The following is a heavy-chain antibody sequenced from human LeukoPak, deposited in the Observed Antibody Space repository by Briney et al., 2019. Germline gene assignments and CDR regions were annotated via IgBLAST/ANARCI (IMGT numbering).Heavy chain of an antibody. D-gene: IGHD6-19*01. CDR2: IGTAGDT. Sequence: GGSLRLSCAASGFTFSSYDMHWVRQATGKGLEWVSAIGTAGDTYYPGSVKGRFTISRDNSKNTLYLQMNSLRAEDTAVYYCARGSLGTIAVAGTLDYWGQGILVTVSS. CDR1: GFTFSSYD. V-gene: IGHV3-13*01. CDR3: ARGSLGTIAVAGTLDY. J-gene: IGHJ4*02.